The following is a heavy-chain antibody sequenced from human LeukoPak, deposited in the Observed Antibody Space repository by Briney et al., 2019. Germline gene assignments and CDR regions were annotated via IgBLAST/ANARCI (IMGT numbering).Heavy chain of an antibody. J-gene: IGHJ4*02. CDR1: GYTFTSYD. Sequence: ASVKVSCKASGYTFTSYDFNWLRQATGQGPEWMGWMNPNSGATGYAQKFQGRVTMTRSASINTAYMELTNLRSEDTAVYYCARDQYDTWSRRGNFDSWGQGTLVIVSS. CDR2: MNPNSGAT. D-gene: IGHD3-3*01. CDR3: ARDQYDTWSRRGNFDS. V-gene: IGHV1-8*01.